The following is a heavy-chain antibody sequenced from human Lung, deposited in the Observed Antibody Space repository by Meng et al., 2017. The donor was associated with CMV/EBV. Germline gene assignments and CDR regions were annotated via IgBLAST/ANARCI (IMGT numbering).Heavy chain of an antibody. CDR1: GFTLRDYW. CDR2: ISNDGSAT. J-gene: IGHJ6*01. D-gene: IGHD3-10*02. Sequence: SXAASGFTLRDYWMHWVRQVPGKGLVWVARISNDGSATSYAESVRGRFTITRDNAKRILYLEMHNLRDEDTALYYCVREEGVLNYFHGMDVWGQGTTVTVSS. V-gene: IGHV3-74*01. CDR3: VREEGVLNYFHGMDV.